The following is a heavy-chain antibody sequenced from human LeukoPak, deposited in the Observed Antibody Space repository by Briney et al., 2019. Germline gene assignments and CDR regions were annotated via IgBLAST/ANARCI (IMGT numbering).Heavy chain of an antibody. J-gene: IGHJ4*02. CDR3: ARLVAVAGVFDY. V-gene: IGHV4-39*01. CDR1: GVSISSSSYY. Sequence: SETLSLTCTVSGVSISSSSYYWGWIRQPPGKGLEWIGSIYYSGSAYYNPSLKSRVTISVDTSKNQFSLKLSSVTAADTAVYYCARLVAVAGVFDYWGQGTLVTVSS. D-gene: IGHD6-19*01. CDR2: IYYSGSA.